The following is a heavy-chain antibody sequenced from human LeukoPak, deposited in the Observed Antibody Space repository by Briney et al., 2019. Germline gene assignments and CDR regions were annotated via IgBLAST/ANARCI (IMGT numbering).Heavy chain of an antibody. CDR1: GFTVSSNY. CDR2: IYSGGST. V-gene: IGHV3-53*01. J-gene: IGHJ4*02. Sequence: GGSLRLSCAASGFTVSSNYMSWVRQAPGKGLEWVSIIYSGGSTYYSDSVKGRFPITRDNSKNTLSLQMNSLRAEDTAVYYCAGEWYLDYWGQGTLVTVSS. CDR3: AGEWYLDY.